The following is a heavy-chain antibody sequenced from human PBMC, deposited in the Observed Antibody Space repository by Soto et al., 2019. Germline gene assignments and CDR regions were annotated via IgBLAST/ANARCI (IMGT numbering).Heavy chain of an antibody. CDR3: ARDRRDDYQYYYYGMDV. CDR2: IIPIFGTA. CDR1: GGTFSRYA. Sequence: SVKVSCKASGGTFSRYAISWVRQAPGQGLEWMGGIIPIFGTANYAQKFQGRVTITADKSTSTAYMELSSLRSEDTAVYYCARDRRDDYQYYYYGMDVWGQGTTVTVSS. V-gene: IGHV1-69*06. J-gene: IGHJ6*02. D-gene: IGHD4-17*01.